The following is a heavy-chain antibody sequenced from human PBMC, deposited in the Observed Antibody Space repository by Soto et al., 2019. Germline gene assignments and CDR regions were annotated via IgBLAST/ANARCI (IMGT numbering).Heavy chain of an antibody. CDR3: ARATGGYDFWSGFDY. J-gene: IGHJ4*02. D-gene: IGHD3-3*01. CDR2: IYYSGST. Sequence: SETLSLTCTVSGGSISSYYWSWIRQPPGKGLEWIGYIYYSGSTNYNPSLKSRVTISVDTSKNQFSLKLSSVTAADTAVYYCARATGGYDFWSGFDYWGQGTLVTVSS. V-gene: IGHV4-59*01. CDR1: GGSISSYY.